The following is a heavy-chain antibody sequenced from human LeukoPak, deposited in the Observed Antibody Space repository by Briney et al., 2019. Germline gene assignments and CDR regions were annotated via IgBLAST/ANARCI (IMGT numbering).Heavy chain of an antibody. Sequence: SETLSLTCTVSGGSISSSDYYWGWIRQPPGKRLEWIGSIYYSGSTYYNPSLNSRLTISVDTSKNQFSLRLNSLTAADTAVYYCVRDMHDYYYFYMDVWGKGTTVSVSS. CDR2: IYYSGST. CDR3: VRDMHDYYYFYMDV. V-gene: IGHV4-39*07. D-gene: IGHD2-2*01. J-gene: IGHJ6*03. CDR1: GGSISSSDYY.